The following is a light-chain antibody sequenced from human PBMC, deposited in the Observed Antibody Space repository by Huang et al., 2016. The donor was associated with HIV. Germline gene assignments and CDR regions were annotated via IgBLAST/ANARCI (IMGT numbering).Light chain of an antibody. V-gene: IGKV1-5*03. CDR3: QQYNTYLYT. CDR1: QNINTW. CDR2: RAS. J-gene: IGKJ2*01. Sequence: DIQMTQSPSTLSASVGDRVTITCRASQNINTWLAWYQLKPGKAPNLLSYRASSLQIGVPSRFTGSGSGTDFTLTITSLQPDDLGTYYCQQYNTYLYTFGQGTKLEI.